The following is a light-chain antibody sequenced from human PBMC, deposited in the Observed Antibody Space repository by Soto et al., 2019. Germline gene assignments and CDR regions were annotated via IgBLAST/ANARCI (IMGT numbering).Light chain of an antibody. CDR2: AAS. CDR1: QSISSY. V-gene: IGKV1-39*01. CDR3: QQSYSTPR. Sequence: DIQMTQSPSSLSASVGDRVTITCRASQSISSYLNWYQQKPGKAPKLLIYAASSLQSGVPSRFSGSGSGTDFTLTISSLQPEEFATYYCQQSYSTPRFGQGTKVDIK. J-gene: IGKJ1*01.